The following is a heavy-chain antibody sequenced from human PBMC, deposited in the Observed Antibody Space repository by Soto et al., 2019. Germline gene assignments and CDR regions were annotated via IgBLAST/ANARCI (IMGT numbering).Heavy chain of an antibody. D-gene: IGHD3-10*02. V-gene: IGHV5-51*01. CDR3: ARLSCFPHYYRKAV. CDR2: IYPGDSDT. J-gene: IGHJ6*02. CDR1: GYTFSTYW. Sequence: GESLKNSCEGSGYTFSTYWIGWVRQMPGKGLDWMGIIYPGDSDTKYGPSFQGQVTISVDKSISTAYLQWSSLKASDSAIYYCARLSCFPHYYRKAVWGQGTTVTVSS.